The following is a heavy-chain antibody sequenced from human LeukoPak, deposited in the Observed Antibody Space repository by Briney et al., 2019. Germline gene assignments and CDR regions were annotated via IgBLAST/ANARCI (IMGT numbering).Heavy chain of an antibody. D-gene: IGHD3-10*01. CDR2: ISGSGGSI. Sequence: GGSLRLSCAASGFTFSSYAMSWVRQAPGEGLEWVSAISGSGGSIYYADSVKGRFTISRDNSKNTLYLQMNNLRAEDTAVYYCASGSGSYRTPYYYMDVWGKGTTVTVSS. V-gene: IGHV3-23*01. CDR1: GFTFSSYA. J-gene: IGHJ6*03. CDR3: ASGSGSYRTPYYYMDV.